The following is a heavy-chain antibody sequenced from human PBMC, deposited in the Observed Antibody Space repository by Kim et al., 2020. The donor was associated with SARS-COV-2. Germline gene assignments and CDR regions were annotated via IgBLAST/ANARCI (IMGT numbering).Heavy chain of an antibody. J-gene: IGHJ4*02. CDR1: GYRFSSYR. D-gene: IGHD3-9*01. CDR2: IDPVDSYS. Sequence: GESLKISCKGSGYRFSSYRINWVRQMPGKGLEWVGKIDPVDSYSDYGPSFQGHVTLSVDKSINTAYLQWSSLEASDTAFYYCVTQPSENFEWLPRDAPHEFWGQGTLVTVSS. CDR3: VTQPSENFEWLPRDAPHEF. V-gene: IGHV5-10-1*01.